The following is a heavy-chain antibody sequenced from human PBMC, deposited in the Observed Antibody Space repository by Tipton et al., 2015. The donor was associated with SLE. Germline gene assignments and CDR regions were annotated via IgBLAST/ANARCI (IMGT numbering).Heavy chain of an antibody. Sequence: QSGAEVKKPGASVKVSCKASGYTFTSYAISWVRQAPEQGLEWMGGIIPIFGTANYAQKFQGRVTITTDESTSTAYMELGSLRSEDTAVYYCARGGYCSGGSCYDYYYYMDVWGKGTTVTVSS. CDR1: GYTFTSYA. J-gene: IGHJ6*03. CDR3: ARGGYCSGGSCYDYYYYMDV. V-gene: IGHV1-69*05. CDR2: IIPIFGTA. D-gene: IGHD2-15*01.